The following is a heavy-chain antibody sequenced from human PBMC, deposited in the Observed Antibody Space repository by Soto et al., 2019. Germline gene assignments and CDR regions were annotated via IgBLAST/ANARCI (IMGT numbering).Heavy chain of an antibody. CDR1: GYTFTSYG. D-gene: IGHD5-18*01. J-gene: IGHJ4*02. CDR2: ISVYNGNT. V-gene: IGHV1-18*01. Sequence: QVQLVQSGAEVKKPGASVKVSCKASGYTFTSYGISWVRQAPGQGLEWMGWISVYNGNTKYAQKLQGRVTMTTDTPTSTVYMELRSRRSDDTAVYYCARDLSYGLCDYWGQGTLVTVSS. CDR3: ARDLSYGLCDY.